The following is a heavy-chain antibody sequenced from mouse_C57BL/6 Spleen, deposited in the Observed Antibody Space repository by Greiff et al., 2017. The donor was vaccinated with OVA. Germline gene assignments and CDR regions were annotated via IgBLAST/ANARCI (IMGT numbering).Heavy chain of an antibody. V-gene: IGHV5-17*01. J-gene: IGHJ1*03. CDR3: ARPPYYSNYGWYFDV. CDR1: GFTFSDYG. Sequence: EVQLVESGGGLVKPGGSLKLSCAASGFTFSDYGMHWVRQAPEKGLEWVAYISSGSSTIYYADTVKGRFTISRDNAKNTLFLQMTSLRSEDTAMYYCARPPYYSNYGWYFDVWGTGTTVTVSS. CDR2: ISSGSSTI. D-gene: IGHD2-5*01.